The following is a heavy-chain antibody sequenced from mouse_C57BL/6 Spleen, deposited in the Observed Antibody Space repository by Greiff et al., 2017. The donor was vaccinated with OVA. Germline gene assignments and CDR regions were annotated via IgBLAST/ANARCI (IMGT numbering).Heavy chain of an antibody. Sequence: EVQLVESEGGLVQPGSSMKLSCTASGFTFSDYYMAWVRQVPEKGLEWVANINYDGSSTYYLDSLKSRFIISRDNAKNILYLQMSSLKSEDTATYYCAREGSYYGGAGFAYWGQGTLVTVSA. CDR2: INYDGSST. CDR1: GFTFSDYY. CDR3: AREGSYYGGAGFAY. J-gene: IGHJ3*01. D-gene: IGHD1-2*01. V-gene: IGHV5-16*01.